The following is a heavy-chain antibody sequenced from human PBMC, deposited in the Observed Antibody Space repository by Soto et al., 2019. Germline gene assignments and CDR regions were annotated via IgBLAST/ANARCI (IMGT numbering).Heavy chain of an antibody. Sequence: PSETLSLTCTVSGGSISSYYWSWIRQPPGKRLEWIGYIYYSGSTNYNPSLKSRVTISVDTSKNQFSLKLSSVTAADTAVYYCARDKRGWSGDYYYYYYMDVWGKGTTVTVSS. D-gene: IGHD3-3*01. CDR2: IYYSGST. CDR1: GGSISSYY. V-gene: IGHV4-59*01. J-gene: IGHJ6*03. CDR3: ARDKRGWSGDYYYYYYMDV.